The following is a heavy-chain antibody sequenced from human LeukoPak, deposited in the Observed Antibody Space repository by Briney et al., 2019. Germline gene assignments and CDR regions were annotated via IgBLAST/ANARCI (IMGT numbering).Heavy chain of an antibody. Sequence: SETLSLTCTVSGGSISSSSYYWGWIRQPPGKGLEWIGSIYYSGSTYYNPSLKSRVTISVDTSKNQLSLKLSSVTAADTAVYYCARFSGSYFPYYFDYWGQGTLVTVSS. CDR1: GGSISSSSYY. CDR3: ARFSGSYFPYYFDY. D-gene: IGHD1-26*01. CDR2: IYYSGST. J-gene: IGHJ4*02. V-gene: IGHV4-39*01.